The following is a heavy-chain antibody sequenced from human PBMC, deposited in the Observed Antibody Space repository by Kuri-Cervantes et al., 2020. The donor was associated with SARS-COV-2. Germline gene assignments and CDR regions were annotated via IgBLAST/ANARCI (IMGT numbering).Heavy chain of an antibody. CDR1: GFTFSSYA. V-gene: IGHV3-23*01. D-gene: IGHD3-3*01. J-gene: IGHJ5*02. CDR2: ISGSGGST. CDR3: AKGSDSADDFWSGYYTGNWFDP. Sequence: GESLKISCAASGFTFSSYAMSWGRQAPGKGLEWVSAISGSGGSTYYTDSVKGRFTISRDNSKNTLYLQMNSLRAEDTAVYYCAKGSDSADDFWSGYYTGNWFDPWGQGTLVTVSS.